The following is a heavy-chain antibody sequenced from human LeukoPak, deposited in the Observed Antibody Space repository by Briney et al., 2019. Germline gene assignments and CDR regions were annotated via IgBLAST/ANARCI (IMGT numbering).Heavy chain of an antibody. CDR3: TGRGLYAGNIFLD. V-gene: IGHV4-39*01. J-gene: IGHJ4*02. CDR1: GGSLSSSSYY. D-gene: IGHD2/OR15-2a*01. CDR2: IYYRGST. Sequence: SETLSLTCTVSGGSLSSSSYYWGWIRQAPGKGFEWMSSIYYRGSTYYSPSLKSRLTISVGTSRNQFSLNLNSINAADTAVYYFTGRGLYAGNIFLDSGQGTIVTVSS.